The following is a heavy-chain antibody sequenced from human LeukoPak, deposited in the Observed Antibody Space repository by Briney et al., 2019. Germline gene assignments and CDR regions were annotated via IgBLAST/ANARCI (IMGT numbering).Heavy chain of an antibody. D-gene: IGHD6-6*01. CDR2: IYPGDSDT. CDR1: GYSFTSNW. CDR3: ATELVAVRAFDI. Sequence: GESLKISCKGSGYSFTSNWIAWVRQMPGKGLEWMGIIYPGDSDTRYSPSFQGQVTISADKSITTAYLQWSSLKASDTAMYCCATELVAVRAFDIWGQGTMVTVSS. J-gene: IGHJ3*02. V-gene: IGHV5-51*01.